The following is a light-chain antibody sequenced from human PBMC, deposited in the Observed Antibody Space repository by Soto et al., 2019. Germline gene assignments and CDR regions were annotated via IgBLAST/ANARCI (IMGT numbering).Light chain of an antibody. J-gene: IGLJ1*01. CDR3: CSYAGSSSSI. V-gene: IGLV2-23*02. CDR1: SSEVRTYNL. CDR2: EVT. Sequence: QSVLTQPASVSGSPGQSITISCSGTSSEVRTYNLVSWYQQYPGKAPRLMIYEVTKRPSGVSNRFSGSKSGNTASLTISGLQPEDEADYYCCSYAGSSSSIFGTGTKVTVL.